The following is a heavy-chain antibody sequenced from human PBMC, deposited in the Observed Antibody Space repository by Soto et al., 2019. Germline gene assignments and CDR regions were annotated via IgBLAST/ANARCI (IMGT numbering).Heavy chain of an antibody. V-gene: IGHV3-23*01. CDR3: AKSPSRVLSAFDV. D-gene: IGHD3-16*01. CDR2: ISVGGGST. J-gene: IGHJ3*01. CDR1: GFTFNTYA. Sequence: GGSLRLSCVASGFTFNTYAMSWVRQAPGKGLEWVSAISVGGGSTYYADSVKGRLTISRDNSRNTLFLQMNTLRAEDTALYYCAKSPSRVLSAFDVWGQGTLVTVSS.